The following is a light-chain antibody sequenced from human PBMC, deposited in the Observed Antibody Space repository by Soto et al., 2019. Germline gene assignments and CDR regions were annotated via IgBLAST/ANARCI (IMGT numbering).Light chain of an antibody. CDR3: QQYNSYLWT. J-gene: IGKJ1*01. Sequence: DIQMTQSPSTLSASVGDRVTITCRASQGIGSWLAWYEQKPGKAPKLLIYDASSLESGVPSRFSGSGSGTEFALTISSLQPDDFATYYCQQYNSYLWTFGQGTKVEIK. CDR2: DAS. CDR1: QGIGSW. V-gene: IGKV1-5*01.